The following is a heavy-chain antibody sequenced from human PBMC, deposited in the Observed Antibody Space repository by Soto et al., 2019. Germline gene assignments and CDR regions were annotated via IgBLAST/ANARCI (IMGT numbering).Heavy chain of an antibody. V-gene: IGHV3-30*18. Sequence: QVQLVESGGGVVQPGRSLRLSCAASGFTFSSFGVHWVRQAPGKGLEWVAVISYDGTNRYYEDSVKGRFTISRDNSRKMVYLQMDSMRAEDTAVYYCEKDFEECSRGVCLHNWFDPWGKGTLVTVSS. CDR3: EKDFEECSRGVCLHNWFDP. D-gene: IGHD2-8*02. CDR2: ISYDGTNR. J-gene: IGHJ5*02. CDR1: GFTFSSFG.